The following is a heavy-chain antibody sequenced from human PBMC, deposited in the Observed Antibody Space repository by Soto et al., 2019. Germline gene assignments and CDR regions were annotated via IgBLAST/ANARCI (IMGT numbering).Heavy chain of an antibody. CDR1: GFTFRNYF. Sequence: QVQLVESGGGLVKPGGSLRLSCVASGFTFRNYFMNWIRQAPGKGPEWLSYISSDESTVFYADSVKGRFTTSRDNAKNSVYLQMNSLRAEDTAVYYCATLTAPSDYWGQGSLVTVSS. J-gene: IGHJ4*02. CDR2: ISSDESTV. CDR3: ATLTAPSDY. D-gene: IGHD2-21*02. V-gene: IGHV3-11*01.